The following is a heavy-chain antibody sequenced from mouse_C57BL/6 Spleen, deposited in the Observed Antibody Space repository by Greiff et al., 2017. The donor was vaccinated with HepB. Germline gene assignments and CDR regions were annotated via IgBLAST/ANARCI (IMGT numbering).Heavy chain of an antibody. V-gene: IGHV14-2*01. J-gene: IGHJ4*01. Sequence: VQLQQSGAELVKPGASVKLSCTASGFNIKDYYMHWVKQRTEQGLEWIGRIDPEDGETKYAPKFQGKATITADTSSNTAYLQLRSLTSEDTAVYYCALYDYDGRDYYAMDYWGQGTSVTVSS. CDR2: IDPEDGET. D-gene: IGHD2-4*01. CDR1: GFNIKDYY. CDR3: ALYDYDGRDYYAMDY.